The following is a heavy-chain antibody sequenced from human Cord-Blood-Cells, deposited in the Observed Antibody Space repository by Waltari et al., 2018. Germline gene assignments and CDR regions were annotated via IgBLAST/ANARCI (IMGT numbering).Heavy chain of an antibody. CDR2: IYYSGRT. CDR3: ARLNGNWFDP. D-gene: IGHD2-8*01. V-gene: IGHV4-39*01. Sequence: QLQLQASGPGLVKPSEPLSLPCTVPGRSISSSSYYWGWIRQPPGKGLEWIGSIYYSGRTYYNPSLKSRVTISVDTSKNQFSLKLSSVTAADTAVYYCARLNGNWFDPWGQGTLVTVSS. CDR1: GRSISSSSYY. J-gene: IGHJ5*02.